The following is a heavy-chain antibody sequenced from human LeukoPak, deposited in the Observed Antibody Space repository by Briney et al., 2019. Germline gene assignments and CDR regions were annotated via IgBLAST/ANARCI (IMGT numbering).Heavy chain of an antibody. J-gene: IGHJ4*02. Sequence: EASVKVSCKASGYTFTSYGITWVRQAPGQGLEWMGWISAYNGNTNYAQKLQGRVTMTTDTSTSTAYMNLRSLRSDDTAVYYCAREVPYDTSRYYQPFDYWGLGTLVTVSS. V-gene: IGHV1-18*01. CDR3: AREVPYDTSRYYQPFDY. CDR1: GYTFTSYG. CDR2: ISAYNGNT. D-gene: IGHD3-22*01.